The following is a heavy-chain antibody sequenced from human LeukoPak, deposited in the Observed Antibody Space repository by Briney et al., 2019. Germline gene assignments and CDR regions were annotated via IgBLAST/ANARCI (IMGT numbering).Heavy chain of an antibody. CDR3: AKGGMAQWLVLDFWHY. Sequence: GGSLRLSCAASGFTFSSYAMSWVRQAPGKGLEWVSAISGSGGSTYYADSVKGRFTISRDNSKNPLYLQMNSLRAEDTAVYYGAKGGMAQWLVLDFWHYWGQGTLVTVSS. J-gene: IGHJ4*02. D-gene: IGHD6-19*01. CDR2: ISGSGGST. CDR1: GFTFSSYA. V-gene: IGHV3-23*01.